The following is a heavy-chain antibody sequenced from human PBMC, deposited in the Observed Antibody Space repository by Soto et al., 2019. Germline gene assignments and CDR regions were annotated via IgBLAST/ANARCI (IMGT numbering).Heavy chain of an antibody. CDR3: ARDSMATIEDYYYGMDV. J-gene: IGHJ6*02. Sequence: GGSLRLSCAASGFTVSSNYMSWVRQAPGKGLEWVSVIYSGGSTYYADSVKGRFTISRDNSKNTLYLQMNSLRAEDTAVYYCARDSMATIEDYYYGMDVWGQGTPVTVSS. CDR2: IYSGGST. CDR1: GFTVSSNY. V-gene: IGHV3-66*01. D-gene: IGHD5-12*01.